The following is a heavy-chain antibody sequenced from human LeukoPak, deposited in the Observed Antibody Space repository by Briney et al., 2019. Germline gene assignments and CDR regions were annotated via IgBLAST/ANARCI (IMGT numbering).Heavy chain of an antibody. J-gene: IGHJ4*02. CDR3: ARVGDYENSGSQPFDY. CDR1: GFIFSSFG. CDR2: MWHDGSYK. V-gene: IGHV3-33*01. D-gene: IGHD3-22*01. Sequence: PGGSLRLSCAASGFIFSSFGMHWVRQAPGKGLEWVAVMWHDGSYKYYVDSMKGRFTISRDNAKNTLYLQMNNLRVEDTAVYYCARVGDYENSGSQPFDYWGQGTLVTVSS.